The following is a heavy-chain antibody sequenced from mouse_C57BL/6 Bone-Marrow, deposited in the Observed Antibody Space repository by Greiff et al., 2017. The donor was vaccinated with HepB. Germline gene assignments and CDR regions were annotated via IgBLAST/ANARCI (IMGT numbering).Heavy chain of an antibody. V-gene: IGHV1-72*01. D-gene: IGHD1-1*01. J-gene: IGHJ4*01. CDR3: ARYNDYGSSYAMDY. CDR1: GYTFTSYW. Sequence: QVQLQQPGAELVKPGASVKLSCKASGYTFTSYWMHWVKQRPGRGLEWIGRIDPNSGGTKYNEKLKSKATLTVDKPSSTACMQLSSLTSEDSAFYYCARYNDYGSSYAMDYWGQGTSVTVSS. CDR2: IDPNSGGT.